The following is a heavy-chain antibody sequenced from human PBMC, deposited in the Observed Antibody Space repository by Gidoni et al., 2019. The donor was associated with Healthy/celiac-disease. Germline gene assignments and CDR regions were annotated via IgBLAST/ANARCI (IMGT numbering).Heavy chain of an antibody. D-gene: IGHD3-10*01. CDR2: INHSGST. J-gene: IGHJ4*02. CDR3: ARGTRGLWFGEAPRKYYFDY. Sequence: QVQLQQWGAGLLKPSETLSLTCAVYGGSFSGYYWSWSRQPPGKGLEWIGEINHSGSTNYNPSLKSRVTISVDTSKNQFSLKLSSVTAADTAVYYWARGTRGLWFGEAPRKYYFDYWGQGTLVTVSS. CDR1: GGSFSGYY. V-gene: IGHV4-34*01.